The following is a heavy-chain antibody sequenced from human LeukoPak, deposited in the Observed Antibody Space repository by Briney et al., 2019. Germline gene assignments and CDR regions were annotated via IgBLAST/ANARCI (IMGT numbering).Heavy chain of an antibody. CDR1: GGTFSSYA. V-gene: IGHV1-69*05. J-gene: IGHJ4*02. CDR2: IIPIFGTA. D-gene: IGHD1-14*01. Sequence: SVKVSCKASGGTFSSYAISWVRQAPGQGLEWMGGIIPIFGTANYAQKFQGRVTMTRNTSISTAYMELSSLRSEDTAVYYCATPLTRSGWGYWGQGTLVTVSS. CDR3: ATPLTRSGWGY.